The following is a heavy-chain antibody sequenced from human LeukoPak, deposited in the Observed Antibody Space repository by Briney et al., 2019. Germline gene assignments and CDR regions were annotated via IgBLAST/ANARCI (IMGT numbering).Heavy chain of an antibody. CDR2: IYPGDSAT. V-gene: IGHV5-51*01. D-gene: IGHD2-21*02. CDR1: GYSFTNYW. Sequence: GESLKISCKGSGYSFTNYWIGWVRQLPGKGLELMGVIYPGDSATRYSPSFQGQVAISVDKSIRTAYLQWSSLKASDIAMYYCARRPYCGGDCYPNWFDTWGQGTLVTVSS. J-gene: IGHJ5*02. CDR3: ARRPYCGGDCYPNWFDT.